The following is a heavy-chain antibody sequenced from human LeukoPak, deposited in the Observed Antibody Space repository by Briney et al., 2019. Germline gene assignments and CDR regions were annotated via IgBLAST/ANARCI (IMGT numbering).Heavy chain of an antibody. D-gene: IGHD6-19*01. V-gene: IGHV4-38-2*01. CDR2: VYHSGST. CDR3: ARNSSGHSFEY. Sequence: PSETLSLTCAVSGSSIISDYYWGWIRQSPGKGLEWIGSVYHSGSTHYNPSLKSRVTMSVDTSKNQFSLKLNSVTAADTAVYYCARNSSGHSFEYWGQGSLVTVSS. CDR1: GSSIISDYY. J-gene: IGHJ4*02.